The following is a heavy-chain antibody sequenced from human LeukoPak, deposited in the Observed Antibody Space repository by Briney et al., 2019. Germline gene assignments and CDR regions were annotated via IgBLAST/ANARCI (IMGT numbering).Heavy chain of an antibody. D-gene: IGHD2-8*01. J-gene: IGHJ4*02. Sequence: GGSLRLSCVASGFTFSSYAMHWVRQAPGKGLEWVAVISYDGSNKYYADSVKGRFTISRDNSKNTLYLQMNSLRAEDTAVYYCARAYCTNGVCPVGYWGQGTLVTVSS. V-gene: IGHV3-30*04. CDR3: ARAYCTNGVCPVGY. CDR1: GFTFSSYA. CDR2: ISYDGSNK.